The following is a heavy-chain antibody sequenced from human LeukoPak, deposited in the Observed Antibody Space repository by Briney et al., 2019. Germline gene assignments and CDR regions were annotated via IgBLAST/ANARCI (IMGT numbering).Heavy chain of an antibody. V-gene: IGHV4-39*07. Sequence: SETLSLTCTVSGASIRNSAYHWGWIRRPPGKGLEWIGEINHSGSTNYNPSLKSRVTMSVDTSKNQFSLKLSSVTVADTAVYYCAREVRGFGESDDAFDIWGQGTMVTVSS. J-gene: IGHJ3*02. CDR3: AREVRGFGESDDAFDI. CDR2: INHSGST. CDR1: GASIRNSAYH. D-gene: IGHD3-10*01.